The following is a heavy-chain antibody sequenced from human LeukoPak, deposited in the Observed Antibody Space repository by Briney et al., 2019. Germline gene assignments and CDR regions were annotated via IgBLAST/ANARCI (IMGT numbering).Heavy chain of an antibody. Sequence: GGSLRLSCAASGLTFSTYSINWVRQAPGEGLEWVSYISSSSNTIYYADSVKGRFTISRDNAKNSLYLQMNSLRAEDTAVYYCATSRYCTSTSCYRIFDHWGQGTLVTVSS. CDR3: ATSRYCTSTSCYRIFDH. J-gene: IGHJ4*02. CDR1: GLTFSTYS. V-gene: IGHV3-48*01. D-gene: IGHD2-2*01. CDR2: ISSSSNTI.